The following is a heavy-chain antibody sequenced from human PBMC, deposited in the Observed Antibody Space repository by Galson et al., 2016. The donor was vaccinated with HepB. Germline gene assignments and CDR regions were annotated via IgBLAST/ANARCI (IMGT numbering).Heavy chain of an antibody. V-gene: IGHV4-34*01. CDR2: INHSGST. J-gene: IGHJ4*02. D-gene: IGHD6-19*01. CDR1: GGTFSGYQ. CDR3: ARGVPGC. Sequence: ETLSLTCAVYGGTFSGYQWSWVRQSPGKGLEWIGQINHSGSTKYNPSLKSRVTISVDTSKNQFSLMLRSVTAADSAVYYCARGVPGCWGQGILVTVSS.